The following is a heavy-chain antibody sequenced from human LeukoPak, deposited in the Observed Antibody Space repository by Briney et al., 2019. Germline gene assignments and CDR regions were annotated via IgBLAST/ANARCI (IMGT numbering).Heavy chain of an antibody. CDR1: GFTVSSNY. D-gene: IGHD2-2*01. Sequence: GGSLRLSCAASGFTVSSNYMSWVRQAPGKGLEWVSVIYIGGSTYYSDSVQGRFTISRDISKNTLYIQMNSLRAEDTAVYYCARDWGYCSSTSCHVFDYWGQGTLVTVSS. CDR3: ARDWGYCSSTSCHVFDY. J-gene: IGHJ4*02. V-gene: IGHV3-53*01. CDR2: IYIGGST.